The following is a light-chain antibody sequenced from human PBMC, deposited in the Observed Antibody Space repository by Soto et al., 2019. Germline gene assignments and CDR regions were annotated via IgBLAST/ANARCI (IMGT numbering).Light chain of an antibody. V-gene: IGKV3-15*01. CDR3: QQYNNWET. CDR2: GAS. J-gene: IGKJ1*01. Sequence: RVMTQSPATLSVSPGERPTLSCRSSQSVSSNLAWYQQKPGQAPRLLIYGASTRATGIPARFSGSGSGTEFTLTISSLQSEDFAVYYCQQYNNWETFGQGTKVDTK. CDR1: QSVSSN.